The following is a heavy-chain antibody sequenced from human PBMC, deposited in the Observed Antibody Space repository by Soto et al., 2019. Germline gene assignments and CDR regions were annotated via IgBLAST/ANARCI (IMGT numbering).Heavy chain of an antibody. D-gene: IGHD4-17*01. CDR2: IKRDGGEK. Sequence: GGSLRLSCAASGFMFGSYWMTWVRHAPGKGLQWVANIKRDGGEKYYVDSVKGRFTISRDNADNLLFLDMNSLRVDDTATYYCERVRDNDYEIDYWGQGALVTVSS. J-gene: IGHJ4*02. CDR1: GFMFGSYW. CDR3: ERVRDNDYEIDY. V-gene: IGHV3-7*03.